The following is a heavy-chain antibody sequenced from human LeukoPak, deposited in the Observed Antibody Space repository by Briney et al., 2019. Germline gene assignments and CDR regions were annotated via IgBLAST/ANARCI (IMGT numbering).Heavy chain of an antibody. Sequence: GGSLRLSCAASGFTFSSYAMHWVRKAPGKGLEWVAVISDDGSNKYYADSVKGRFTISRDNSKDTLYLQMNSLRAEDTAVFYCARDRGDFWSGIDYWGQGTLVTVSS. V-gene: IGHV3-30-3*01. D-gene: IGHD3-3*01. J-gene: IGHJ4*02. CDR1: GFTFSSYA. CDR3: ARDRGDFWSGIDY. CDR2: ISDDGSNK.